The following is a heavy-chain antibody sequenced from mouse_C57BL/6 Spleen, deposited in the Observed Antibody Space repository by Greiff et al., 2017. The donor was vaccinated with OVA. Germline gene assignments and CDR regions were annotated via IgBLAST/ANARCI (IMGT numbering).Heavy chain of an antibody. D-gene: IGHD2-2*01. CDR2: IFPGSGST. Sequence: QVQLQQSGPELVKPGASVKISCKASGYTFTDYYINWVKQRPGQGLEWIGWIFPGSGSTYYNEKFKGKATLTVDTSSSTAYMLLSSLTSEDSAVYFCARRDGYDVFAYWGQGTLVTVSA. CDR1: GYTFTDYY. CDR3: ARRDGYDVFAY. V-gene: IGHV1-75*01. J-gene: IGHJ3*01.